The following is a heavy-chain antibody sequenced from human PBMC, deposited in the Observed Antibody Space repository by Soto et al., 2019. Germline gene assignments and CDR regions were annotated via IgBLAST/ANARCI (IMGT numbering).Heavy chain of an antibody. CDR3: ARALVLQFSCGWFDP. Sequence: QVQLVQSGAEVKKPGASVKVSCKASGYTFTSYGISWVRQAPGQGLEWMGWISAYNGNTNYAQKLQGRVTMNTDTPTSTAYMELRSLRSDDTAVYYRARALVLQFSCGWFDPLGQGTLVSVSS. D-gene: IGHD2-8*01. V-gene: IGHV1-18*01. J-gene: IGHJ5*02. CDR1: GYTFTSYG. CDR2: ISAYNGNT.